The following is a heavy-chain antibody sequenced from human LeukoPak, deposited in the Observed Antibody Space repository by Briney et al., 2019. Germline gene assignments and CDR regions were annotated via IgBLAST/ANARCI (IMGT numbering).Heavy chain of an antibody. CDR3: ARALAAGGNY. V-gene: IGHV1-3*01. D-gene: IGHD6-13*01. Sequence: ASVKVSCKASGYTFTSYGISWVRQAPGQRLEWMGWINAGNGNTKYSQKFQGRVTITRDTSASTAYMELSSLRSEDTAVYYCARALAAGGNYWGQGTLVTVSS. CDR1: GYTFTSYG. CDR2: INAGNGNT. J-gene: IGHJ4*02.